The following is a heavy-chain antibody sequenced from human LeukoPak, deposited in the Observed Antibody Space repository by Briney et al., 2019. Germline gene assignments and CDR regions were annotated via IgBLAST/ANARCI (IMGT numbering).Heavy chain of an antibody. CDR2: ISSSSSYI. CDR1: GFTFSSYI. D-gene: IGHD5-18*01. CDR3: ARDPYSYGQYNWFDP. V-gene: IGHV3-21*01. J-gene: IGHJ5*02. Sequence: GGSLRLSCAASGFTFSSYIMNWVRQAPGKGLEWVSSISSSSSYIYYADSVKGRFTISRDNAKNSLYLQMNSLRAEDTAVYYCARDPYSYGQYNWFDPWGQGTLVTVSS.